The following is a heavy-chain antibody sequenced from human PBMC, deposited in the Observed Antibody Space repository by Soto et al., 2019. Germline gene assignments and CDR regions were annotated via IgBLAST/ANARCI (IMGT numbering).Heavy chain of an antibody. CDR1: GFTVSSNY. CDR2: IYSGGST. CDR3: ARSSGYYYIWFDP. V-gene: IGHV3-53*02. D-gene: IGHD3-22*01. Sequence: EVQLVETGGGLIQPGGSLRLSCAASGFTVSSNYMSWVRQAPGKGLEWVSVIYSGGSTYYADSVKGRYTISRDNSKNTLYLQMNSLRAEGTAVYYCARSSGYYYIWFDPWGQGTLVTVSS. J-gene: IGHJ5*02.